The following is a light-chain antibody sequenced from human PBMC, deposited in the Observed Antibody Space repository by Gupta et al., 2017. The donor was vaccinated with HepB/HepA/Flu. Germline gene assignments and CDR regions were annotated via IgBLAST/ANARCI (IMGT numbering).Light chain of an antibody. Sequence: IVLTQTPALPSLSPGERATLSCGASQSVRSYLSCYQQKTDQAPRLLIYDASNRATGIPARFSGSGSGTDFTLTISSLEPEDCAVYYCQQRSISLTFGGGTKVEIK. CDR2: DAS. V-gene: IGKV3-11*01. J-gene: IGKJ4*01. CDR3: QQRSISLT. CDR1: QSVRSY.